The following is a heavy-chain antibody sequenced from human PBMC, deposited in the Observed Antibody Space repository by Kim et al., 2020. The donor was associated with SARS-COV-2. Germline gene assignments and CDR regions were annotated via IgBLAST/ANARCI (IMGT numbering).Heavy chain of an antibody. CDR1: GGSFSGYY. D-gene: IGHD5-18*01. V-gene: IGHV4-34*01. CDR3: ARLGRAGRGYSYGHRVY. Sequence: SETLSLTCAVYGGSFSGYYWSWIRQPPGKGLEWIGEINHSGSTNYNPSLKSRVTISVDTSKNQFSLKLSSVTAADTAVYYCARLGRAGRGYSYGHRVYWGQGTLVTVSS. CDR2: INHSGST. J-gene: IGHJ4*02.